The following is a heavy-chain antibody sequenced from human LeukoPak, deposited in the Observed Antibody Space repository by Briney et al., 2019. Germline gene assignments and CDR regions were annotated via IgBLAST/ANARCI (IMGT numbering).Heavy chain of an antibody. CDR2: IRYDGSNK. CDR1: GFTFSSYG. CDR3: AKGGGGGIAAAGTEDAFDI. Sequence: PGGSLRLSCAASGFTFSSYGMHWVRQAPGKGLEWVAFIRYDGSNKYYADSVKGRFTISRDNSKNTLYLQMNSLRAEDTAVYYCAKGGGGGIAAAGTEDAFDIWGQGTMVTVSS. V-gene: IGHV3-30*02. D-gene: IGHD6-13*01. J-gene: IGHJ3*02.